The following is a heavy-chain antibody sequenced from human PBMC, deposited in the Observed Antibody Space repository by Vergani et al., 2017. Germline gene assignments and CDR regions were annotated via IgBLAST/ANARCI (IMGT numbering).Heavy chain of an antibody. CDR3: AKDHPATSYYYYYMDV. V-gene: IGHV3-30*18. J-gene: IGHJ6*03. CDR2: ISYDGSNK. Sequence: QVQLVESGGGVVQPGRSLRLSCAASGFTFSSYGMHWVRQAPGKGLEWVAVISYDGSNKYYADFVKGRFTISRDNSKNTLLLQMNSLRAEDTADYYCAKDHPATSYYYYYMDVWGKGTTVTVSS. CDR1: GFTFSSYG.